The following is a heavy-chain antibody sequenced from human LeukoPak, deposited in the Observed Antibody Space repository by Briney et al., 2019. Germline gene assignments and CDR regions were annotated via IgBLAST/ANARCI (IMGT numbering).Heavy chain of an antibody. CDR1: GYTFTGYY. CDR2: INPNSGGT. D-gene: IGHD3-16*01. Sequence: ASVKVSCKASGYTFTGYYMHWVRQAPGQGLEWMGWINPNSGGTNYAQKFQGRVTMTRDTSISTAYMELSRLRSDDTAVYYCARAHHYRSRPSLARNYYYIDVWGKGTTVTVSS. CDR3: ARAHHYRSRPSLARNYYYIDV. V-gene: IGHV1-2*02. J-gene: IGHJ6*03.